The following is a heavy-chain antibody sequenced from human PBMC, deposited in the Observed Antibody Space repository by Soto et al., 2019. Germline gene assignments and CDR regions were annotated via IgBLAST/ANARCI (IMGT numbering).Heavy chain of an antibody. CDR2: IYWNDDK. CDR3: AHSMGRYSSSPTGRYYFDY. D-gene: IGHD6-6*01. J-gene: IGHJ4*02. V-gene: IGHV2-5*01. Sequence: QITLKESGPTLVKPTQTLTLTCTFSGFSLSTSGVGVGWIRQPPGKALEWLALIYWNDDKRYSPSLKSRLTITKDTSKNQVVLTMTNMDPVDTATYYCAHSMGRYSSSPTGRYYFDYWGQGTLVTVSS. CDR1: GFSLSTSGVG.